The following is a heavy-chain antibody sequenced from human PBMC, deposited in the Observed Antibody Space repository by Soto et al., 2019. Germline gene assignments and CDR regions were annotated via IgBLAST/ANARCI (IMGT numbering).Heavy chain of an antibody. J-gene: IGHJ4*02. CDR3: ARDGGSHGPSYFDS. D-gene: IGHD3-16*01. Sequence: VQLVESGGGVAQPGTSLRLSCVASGSTFSNYGMHWVRQAPGKGPQWVAVIWYDGSNKSYGESVKGRFTISRDNSKNPLYLDINSLSAEDTAVYYCARDGGSHGPSYFDSWGQGSLVIVSS. CDR2: IWYDGSNK. CDR1: GSTFSNYG. V-gene: IGHV3-33*01.